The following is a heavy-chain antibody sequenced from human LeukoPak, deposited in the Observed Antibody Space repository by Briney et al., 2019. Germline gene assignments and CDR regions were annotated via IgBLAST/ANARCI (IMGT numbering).Heavy chain of an antibody. D-gene: IGHD6-13*01. Sequence: SETLSLTCTVSGDSISGYYWTWIRQPPGKGLEWIGYIYYSGSINYNPSLKSRLTISVDTSKNQFSLKLSSVTAADTAVYYCARDCPYSSSWYPSGLCYWGQGTLVTVSS. CDR2: IYYSGSI. CDR3: ARDCPYSSSWYPSGLCY. V-gene: IGHV4-59*12. J-gene: IGHJ4*02. CDR1: GDSISGYY.